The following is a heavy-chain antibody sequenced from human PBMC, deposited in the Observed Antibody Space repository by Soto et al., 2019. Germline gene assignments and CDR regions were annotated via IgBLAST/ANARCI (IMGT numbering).Heavy chain of an antibody. CDR2: ISYDGSNT. V-gene: IGHV3-30*18. D-gene: IGHD4-4*01. Sequence: QVQLVESGGGVVQPGRSLRLSCAASGFTFSSYGIHWVRQAPGKGLEWVVVISYDGSNTYYADSVKGRFTISRDNSKNTVYLQMNSLRAEDTAVYYCAKSDYSYYYFDYWGHGTLVTVSS. J-gene: IGHJ4*01. CDR3: AKSDYSYYYFDY. CDR1: GFTFSSYG.